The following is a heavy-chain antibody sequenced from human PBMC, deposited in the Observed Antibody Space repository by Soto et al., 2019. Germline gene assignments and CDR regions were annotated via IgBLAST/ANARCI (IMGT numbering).Heavy chain of an antibody. J-gene: IGHJ4*02. Sequence: QITLQESGPALVKPTQTLTLTCTFSGFSLSSIGVAVGWIRQPPGKALEWLALLYWNDDRRYSPSLNSRLTITKDASKNQVVLTMTIMDPADTATYYCAHSASVPCCYYFDSWGQGTLVTVSS. CDR1: GFSLSSIGVA. V-gene: IGHV2-5*01. CDR2: LYWNDDR. D-gene: IGHD1-26*01. CDR3: AHSASVPCCYYFDS.